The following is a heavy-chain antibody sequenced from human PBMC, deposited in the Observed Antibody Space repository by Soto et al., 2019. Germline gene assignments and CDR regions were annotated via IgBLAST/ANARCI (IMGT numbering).Heavy chain of an antibody. Sequence: SLRLSCAASGFTFSSYAMSWVRQAPGKGLEWVSAISGGGGTTYYTNSVKGRFTISRDNSKNTLFLQMNSLRAEDTAVYYCAKDGTVVPAAMPDYWGQGALVTVSS. CDR2: ISGGGGTT. CDR3: AKDGTVVPAAMPDY. J-gene: IGHJ4*02. V-gene: IGHV3-23*01. CDR1: GFTFSSYA. D-gene: IGHD2-2*01.